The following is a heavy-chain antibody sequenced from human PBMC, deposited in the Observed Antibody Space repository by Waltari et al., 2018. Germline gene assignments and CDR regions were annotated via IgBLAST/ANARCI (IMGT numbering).Heavy chain of an antibody. J-gene: IGHJ4*02. D-gene: IGHD2-21*02. Sequence: QVQLVQSGAEVKKPGSSVKVSARASGCTFRCYAMRWVRQAPGQGLEWMGGIIPIFGTANYAQKFQGRVTITADESTSTAYMELSSLRSEDTAVYYCARGLMTHRFDYWGQGTLVTVSS. CDR3: ARGLMTHRFDY. CDR1: GCTFRCYA. V-gene: IGHV1-69*01. CDR2: IIPIFGTA.